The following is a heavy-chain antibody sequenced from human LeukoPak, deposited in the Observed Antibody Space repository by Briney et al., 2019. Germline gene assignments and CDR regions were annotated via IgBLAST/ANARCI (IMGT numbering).Heavy chain of an antibody. CDR3: ARGVSGATALDF. CDR1: GFTISTYS. J-gene: IGHJ4*02. D-gene: IGHD4/OR15-4a*01. CDR2: ISIGSTYV. Sequence: GGSLRLSCTASGFTISTYSMNWVRQAPGKGLEWVSYISIGSTYVYYADSVKDRFTVSRDNAKNSLVLQMNSLRAEDTAVYYCARGVSGATALDFWGQGTLVTVSS. V-gene: IGHV3-21*01.